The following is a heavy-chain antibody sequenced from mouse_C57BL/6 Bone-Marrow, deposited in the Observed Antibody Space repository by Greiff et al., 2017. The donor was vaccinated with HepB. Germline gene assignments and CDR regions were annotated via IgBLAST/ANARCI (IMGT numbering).Heavy chain of an antibody. Sequence: VQLQQSGAELVRPGASVKLSCTASGFNIKDDYMHWVKQRPEQGLEWIGWIDPENGDTEYASKFQGKATITADTSSNTAYLQLSSLTSEDTAVYYCTTGAVVSYYYAMDYWGQGTSVTVSS. CDR1: GFNIKDDY. J-gene: IGHJ4*01. CDR2: IDPENGDT. D-gene: IGHD1-1*01. V-gene: IGHV14-4*01. CDR3: TTGAVVSYYYAMDY.